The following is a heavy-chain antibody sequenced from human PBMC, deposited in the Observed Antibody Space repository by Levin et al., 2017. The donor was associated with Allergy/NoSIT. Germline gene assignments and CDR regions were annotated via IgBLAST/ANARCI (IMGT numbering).Heavy chain of an antibody. Sequence: GGSLRLSCAASGFTFSSYSMNWVRQAPGKGLEWVSYISSSSSTIYYADSVKGRFTISRDNAKNSLYLQMNSLRDEDTAVYYCARPNDHPAYCGGDCYMYYFDYWGQGTLVTVSS. CDR2: ISSSSSTI. CDR1: GFTFSSYS. V-gene: IGHV3-48*02. J-gene: IGHJ4*02. CDR3: ARPNDHPAYCGGDCYMYYFDY. D-gene: IGHD2-21*02.